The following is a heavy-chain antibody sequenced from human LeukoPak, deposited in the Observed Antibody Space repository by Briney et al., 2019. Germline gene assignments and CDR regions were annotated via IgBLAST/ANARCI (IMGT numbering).Heavy chain of an antibody. D-gene: IGHD1-26*01. CDR3: ARVPRGSYYRLDY. V-gene: IGHV4-39*07. J-gene: IGHJ4*02. CDR2: IYYSGST. Sequence: PSETLSLTCTVSGDSISTYYWSWIRQPPGKGLEWIGSIYYSGSTYYNPSLKSRVTISVDTSKNQFSLKLSSVTAADTAVYYCARVPRGSYYRLDYWGQGTLVTVSS. CDR1: GDSISTYY.